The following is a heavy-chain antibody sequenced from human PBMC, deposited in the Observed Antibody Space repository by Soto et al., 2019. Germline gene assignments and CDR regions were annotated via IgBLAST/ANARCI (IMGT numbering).Heavy chain of an antibody. CDR1: AFTFSNAW. V-gene: IGHV3-15*01. J-gene: IGHJ4*02. CDR2: IKSKTDGGTT. CDR3: TQTWD. D-gene: IGHD7-27*01. Sequence: GGSLRLSCAASAFTFSNAWMNWVRQAPGKGLEWVGHIKSKTDGGTTDYAAPVKGRFTISRDDSKNTLYLQMNSLKTEDTAVYLSTQTWDWGPGTLVTVAS.